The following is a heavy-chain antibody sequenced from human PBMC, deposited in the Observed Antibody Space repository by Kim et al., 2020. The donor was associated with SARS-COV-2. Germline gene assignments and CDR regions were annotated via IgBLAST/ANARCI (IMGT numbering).Heavy chain of an antibody. Sequence: GGSLRLSCAASGFTVSSNYMSWVRQAPGKGLEWVSVIYSGGSTYYADSVKGRFTISRDNSKNTLYLQMNSLRAEDTAVYYCASVSWTYLSAAMDVWGQGTTVTVSS. J-gene: IGHJ6*02. CDR1: GFTVSSNY. V-gene: IGHV3-66*01. CDR3: ASVSWTYLSAAMDV. D-gene: IGHD1-26*01. CDR2: IYSGGST.